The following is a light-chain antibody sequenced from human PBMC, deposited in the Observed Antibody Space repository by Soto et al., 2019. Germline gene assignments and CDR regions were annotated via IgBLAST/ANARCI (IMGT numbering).Light chain of an antibody. CDR2: GAS. Sequence: EIWLTQSPATLSWSPGEKATLSWRASQSVFGTYLAWYQQKPGQAPRLLIYGASRRATGVPDSLSGSGSGTEFTLTISRLQPEDFAVYYCQQYASSPTFGQGTRLEIK. V-gene: IGKV3-20*01. CDR3: QQYASSPT. CDR1: QSVFGTY. J-gene: IGKJ5*01.